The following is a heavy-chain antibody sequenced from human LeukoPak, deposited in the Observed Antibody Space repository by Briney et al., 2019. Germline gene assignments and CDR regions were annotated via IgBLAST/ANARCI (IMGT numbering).Heavy chain of an antibody. CDR3: AKDESIVRGGEGYWFDY. Sequence: GGSLRLSCAASGFTFSSYWMHWVRQAPGKGLEWVSGISDSGGSTYYADSVKGRFTISRDNSKNTLYLQMNSLRAEDTAVYYCAKDESIVRGGEGYWFDYWGQGTLVTVSS. D-gene: IGHD3-10*01. J-gene: IGHJ4*02. CDR2: ISDSGGST. V-gene: IGHV3-23*01. CDR1: GFTFSSYW.